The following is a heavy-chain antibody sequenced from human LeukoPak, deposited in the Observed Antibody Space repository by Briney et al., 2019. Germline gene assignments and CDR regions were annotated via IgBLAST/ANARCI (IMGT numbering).Heavy chain of an antibody. CDR2: ISGDGSNT. CDR3: VRFAR. CDR1: GFTFTSYY. J-gene: IGHJ4*02. Sequence: PGGSLRLSCAASGFTFTSYYMHWVRQAPGKGLVWVSRISGDGSNTIYADSVKGRYTISRDNAKNTVYLQTNSLRAEDTAIYYCVRFARWGQGTLVTVSS. V-gene: IGHV3-74*01.